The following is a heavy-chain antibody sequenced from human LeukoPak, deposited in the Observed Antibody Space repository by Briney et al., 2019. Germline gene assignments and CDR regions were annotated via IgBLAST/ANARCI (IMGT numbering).Heavy chain of an antibody. V-gene: IGHV1-69*05. J-gene: IGHJ6*03. CDR1: GGTFSSYA. Sequence: SVKVSCKASGGTFSSYAISWVRQAPGQGLEWMGGIIPIFGTANYAQKFQGRVTITTDESTSTAYMELSSLRSEDTAVYYCARAVGGVVPAAKGGDYYYMDVWGKGTTVTVSS. CDR2: IIPIFGTA. CDR3: ARAVGGVVPAAKGGDYYYMDV. D-gene: IGHD2-2*01.